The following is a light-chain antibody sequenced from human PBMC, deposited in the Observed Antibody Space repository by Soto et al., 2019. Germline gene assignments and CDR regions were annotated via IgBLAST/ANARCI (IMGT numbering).Light chain of an antibody. CDR2: DAS. V-gene: IGKV3-11*01. Sequence: TQSPATLSVSPGERATLSCRASQSVSSYLAWYQQKPGQAPRLLIYDASNRATGIPSRFSGGGSGTDFTLTISSLEPEDFAVYYCQQRSNWPPWTFGQGTTGDIK. CDR1: QSVSSY. J-gene: IGKJ1*01. CDR3: QQRSNWPPWT.